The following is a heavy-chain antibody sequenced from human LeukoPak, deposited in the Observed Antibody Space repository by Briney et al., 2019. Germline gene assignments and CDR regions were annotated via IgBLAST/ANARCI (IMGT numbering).Heavy chain of an antibody. CDR2: IRSKALGAAT. D-gene: IGHD5-12*01. V-gene: IGHV3-49*04. CDR3: AKVTVATISTYYYYYMDV. J-gene: IGHJ6*03. Sequence: GGSLRLSCTTSGFTFADYALTWVRQAPGKGLEWVGFIRSKALGAATEYAASVKDRFTVSRDDSESIAYLQMDSLRAEDTAVYYCAKVTVATISTYYYYYMDVWGKGTTVTVSS. CDR1: GFTFADYA.